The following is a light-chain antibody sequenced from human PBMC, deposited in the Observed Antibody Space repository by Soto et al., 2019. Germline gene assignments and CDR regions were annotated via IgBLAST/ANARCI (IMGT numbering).Light chain of an antibody. CDR3: SSYTSSSTYV. V-gene: IGLV2-14*01. J-gene: IGLJ1*01. Sequence: QSVLTQPASVSGSPGQSITISCTGTSSDVGAYDYVSWYQQYPGKTPKVMISEVSNRASGVSNRFSGSKSGNTASLTISGLQAEDEADYYCSSYTSSSTYVFGTGTKLTVL. CDR1: SSDVGAYDY. CDR2: EVS.